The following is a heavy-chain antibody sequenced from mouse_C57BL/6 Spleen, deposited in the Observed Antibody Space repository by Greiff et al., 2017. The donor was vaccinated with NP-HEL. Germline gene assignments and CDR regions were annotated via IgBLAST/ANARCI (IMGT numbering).Heavy chain of an antibody. Sequence: QVQLQQPGAELVMPGASVKLSCKASGYTFTSYWMHWVKQRPGQGLEWIGEIDPSDSYTNYNQKFKGKSTLTVDKSSSTAYMQLSSLTSEDSAVYYCARQGYYGSSPAWFAYWGQGTLVTVSA. CDR1: GYTFTSYW. V-gene: IGHV1-69*01. CDR2: IDPSDSYT. J-gene: IGHJ3*01. CDR3: ARQGYYGSSPAWFAY. D-gene: IGHD1-1*01.